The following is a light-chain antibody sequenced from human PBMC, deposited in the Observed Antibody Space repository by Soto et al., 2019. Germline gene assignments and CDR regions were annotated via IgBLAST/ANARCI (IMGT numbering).Light chain of an antibody. Sequence: DIQMTQSPSAPSASVGDRATITCRASQSISSWLAWYQQKPGKAPKLLIYDASNLEAGVPSRFRGSGSGTDFTFTISRLQPEDIATYYCQQYENLPTFGQGTRLEIK. V-gene: IGKV1-33*01. CDR2: DAS. CDR1: QSISSW. J-gene: IGKJ5*01. CDR3: QQYENLPT.